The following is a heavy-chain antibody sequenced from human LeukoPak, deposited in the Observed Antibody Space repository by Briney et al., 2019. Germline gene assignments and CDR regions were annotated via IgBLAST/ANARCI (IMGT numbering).Heavy chain of an antibody. CDR1: GFTFSSYG. V-gene: IGHV3-30*18. CDR2: ISYDGCNK. D-gene: IGHD2-21*02. J-gene: IGHJ4*02. Sequence: GGSLRLSCAASGFTFSSYGMHWVRQAPGKGLEWVAVISYDGCNKYYADSVKGRFTISRDNSKNTLYLQMNSLRAEDTAVYYCAKVWVTASTFDYWGQGTLVTVSS. CDR3: AKVWVTASTFDY.